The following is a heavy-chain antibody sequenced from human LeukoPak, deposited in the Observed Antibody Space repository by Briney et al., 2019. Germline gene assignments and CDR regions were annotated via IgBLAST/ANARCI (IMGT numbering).Heavy chain of an antibody. V-gene: IGHV4-38-2*02. J-gene: IGHJ4*02. CDR3: ARSLSTAGIDY. CDR1: GYSISSGRY. D-gene: IGHD2-2*01. Sequence: PSETLSLTCTVSGYSISSGRYWGWIRQPPGKGLEWIGSVFHSGSTYYSPSLKSRVTISVDTSKNQFSLNLRSVTAADTAMYFCARSLSTAGIDYWGQGTLVTVSS. CDR2: VFHSGST.